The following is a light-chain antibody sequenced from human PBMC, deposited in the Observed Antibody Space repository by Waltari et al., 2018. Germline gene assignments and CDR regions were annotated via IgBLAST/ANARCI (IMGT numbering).Light chain of an antibody. J-gene: IGLJ3*02. CDR2: RVT. CDR3: SSYVGHTLWV. Sequence: QSALAQPASVSGSPGQSITFSCTGDYNYVSWYQQHPGRAPKLVFYRVTIRPSGVSDRFSASKSGNTASLTISGLQAGYDAYDYGSSYVGHTLWVFGGGTKLTVL. CDR1: DYNY. V-gene: IGLV2-14*03.